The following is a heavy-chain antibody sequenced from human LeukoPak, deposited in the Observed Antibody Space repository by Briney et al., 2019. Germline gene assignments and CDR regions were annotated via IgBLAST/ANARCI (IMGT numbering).Heavy chain of an antibody. CDR3: ARDQGAGYSYGPDAFDI. CDR1: GYSIGSGYY. V-gene: IGHV4-38-2*02. Sequence: SETLSLTCTVSGYSIGSGYYWGWIRQPPGKGLEWIGSIYHSGSTYYNPSLKSRVTISVDTSKNQFSLKLSSVTAADTAVYYCARDQGAGYSYGPDAFDIWGQGTMVTVSS. D-gene: IGHD5-18*01. CDR2: IYHSGST. J-gene: IGHJ3*02.